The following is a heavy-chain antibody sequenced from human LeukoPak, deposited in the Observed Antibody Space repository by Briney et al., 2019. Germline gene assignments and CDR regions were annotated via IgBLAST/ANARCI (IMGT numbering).Heavy chain of an antibody. J-gene: IGHJ4*02. Sequence: GGSLSLFPAASGFTFRCYAMSWVRQAPGQGLDWVSAISGSGGSTYYADSVKGRFTITRDNSKNTLYLQMNSLRAEDTAVYYCAKTDSSGWYEVFDYWGQGTLVTVSS. CDR3: AKTDSSGWYEVFDY. CDR2: ISGSGGST. D-gene: IGHD6-19*01. CDR1: GFTFRCYA. V-gene: IGHV3-23*01.